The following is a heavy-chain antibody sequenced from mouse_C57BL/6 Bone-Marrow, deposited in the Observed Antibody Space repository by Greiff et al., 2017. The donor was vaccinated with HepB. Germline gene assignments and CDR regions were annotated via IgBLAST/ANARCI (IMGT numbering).Heavy chain of an antibody. V-gene: IGHV7-3*01. Sequence: EVQGVESGGGLVQPGGSLSLSCAASGFTFTDYYMSWVRQPPGKALEWLGFIRNKANGYTTEYSASVKGRFTISRDNSQSILYLQMNALRAEDSATYYCAMVYYYGSSYAMDYWGQGTSVTVSS. CDR3: AMVYYYGSSYAMDY. CDR2: IRNKANGYTT. D-gene: IGHD1-1*01. CDR1: GFTFTDYY. J-gene: IGHJ4*01.